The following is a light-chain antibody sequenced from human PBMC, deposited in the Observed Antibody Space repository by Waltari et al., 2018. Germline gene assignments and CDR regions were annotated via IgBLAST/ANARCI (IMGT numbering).Light chain of an antibody. CDR2: AAS. CDR1: QSIDKF. V-gene: IGKV1-39*01. Sequence: DIQMTQSPSSLSASVGARVTITCRPSQSIDKFLNWYQKKPGKAPALLIYAASTLQTGVPSRFSGSGSGTDFTLTITSLHPEDFATYYCQPTYTSLAWTFGQGTKVEIK. J-gene: IGKJ1*01. CDR3: QPTYTSLAWT.